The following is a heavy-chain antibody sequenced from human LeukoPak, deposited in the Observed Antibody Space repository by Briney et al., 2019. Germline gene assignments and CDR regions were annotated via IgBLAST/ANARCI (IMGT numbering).Heavy chain of an antibody. D-gene: IGHD4-17*01. CDR2: SSSGGSNT. V-gene: IGHV3-23*05. CDR1: GFTFIEYA. Sequence: GGSLRLSCAASGFTFIEYALVWVRQAPGEGLEWVSASSSGGSNTLYADAVKGRFTISRDNSKNTLYLQMDSLRAEDTAVYFCGRDPNGDYVGAFEFWGHGTMVTVSS. CDR3: GRDPNGDYVGAFEF. J-gene: IGHJ3*01.